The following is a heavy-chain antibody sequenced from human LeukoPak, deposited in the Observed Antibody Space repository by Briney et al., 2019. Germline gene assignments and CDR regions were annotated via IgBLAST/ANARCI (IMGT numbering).Heavy chain of an antibody. CDR2: IYYSGST. CDR3: ARVFDSGSQAYFYYMDV. CDR1: GGSISSSSYY. Sequence: SETLSLTCTVSGGSISSSSYYWGWIRQPPGKGLEWIGSIYYSGSTYSNPSLQSRVTISVDTSKNQFSLKLSSVTAADTAVYYCARVFDSGSQAYFYYMDVWGKGTTVTISS. V-gene: IGHV4-39*07. D-gene: IGHD3-10*01. J-gene: IGHJ6*03.